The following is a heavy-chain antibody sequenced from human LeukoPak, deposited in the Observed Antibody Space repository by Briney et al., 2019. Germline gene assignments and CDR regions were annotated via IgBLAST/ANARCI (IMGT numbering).Heavy chain of an antibody. CDR1: GGTFSSYA. D-gene: IGHD6-13*01. CDR3: ASCCHDSQFPKLVGYSSSWALYYYYYMDV. V-gene: IGHV1-69*13. J-gene: IGHJ6*03. Sequence: SVKVSCKASGGTFSSYAISWVRQAPGQGLEWMGGIIPIFGTANYAQKFQGGVTITADESTSTAYMELSSLRSEDTAVYYCASCCHDSQFPKLVGYSSSWALYYYYYMDVWGKGTTVTISS. CDR2: IIPIFGTA.